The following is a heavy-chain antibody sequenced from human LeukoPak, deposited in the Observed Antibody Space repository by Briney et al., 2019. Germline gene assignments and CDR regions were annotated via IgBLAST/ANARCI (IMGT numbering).Heavy chain of an antibody. V-gene: IGHV3-23*01. CDR2: ISGSGGST. J-gene: IGHJ4*02. Sequence: GGSLRLSCAASGFTFSSYGMHWVRQAPGKGLEWVSAISGSGGSTYYADSVKGRFTISRDNSKNTLYLQMNSLRAEDTAVYYCAKRQSYGSGSYYPYDYWGQGTLVTVSS. CDR3: AKRQSYGSGSYYPYDY. D-gene: IGHD3-10*01. CDR1: GFTFSSYG.